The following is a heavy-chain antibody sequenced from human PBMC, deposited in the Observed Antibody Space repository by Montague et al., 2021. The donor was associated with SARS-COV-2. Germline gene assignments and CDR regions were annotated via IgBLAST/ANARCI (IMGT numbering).Heavy chain of an antibody. CDR3: ACQVPDVWGGLDY. D-gene: IGHD1-26*01. V-gene: IGHV4-59*01. CDR1: GGSISSYY. Sequence: SETLSLTCTVSGGSISSYYWCWIRQPPGKGLEWIGYIYYSGSTNYNPSPISRVTISVDTYKAQFSLKLSSVTAAATAVYYCACQVPDVWGGLDYWGQGTLVTVSS. CDR2: IYYSGST. J-gene: IGHJ4*02.